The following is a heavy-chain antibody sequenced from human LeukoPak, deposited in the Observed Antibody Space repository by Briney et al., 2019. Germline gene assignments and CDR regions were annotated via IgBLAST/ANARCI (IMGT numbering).Heavy chain of an antibody. D-gene: IGHD2-15*01. Sequence: SVKVSCKASGGTFSGYAISWVRQAPGQGLEWMGGIIPIFGTANYAQKFQGRVTITADESTSTAYMELSSLRSEDTAVYYCAIVHRLVVAATQNYYYGMDVWGQGTTVTVSS. CDR1: GGTFSGYA. V-gene: IGHV1-69*13. CDR2: IIPIFGTA. J-gene: IGHJ6*02. CDR3: AIVHRLVVAATQNYYYGMDV.